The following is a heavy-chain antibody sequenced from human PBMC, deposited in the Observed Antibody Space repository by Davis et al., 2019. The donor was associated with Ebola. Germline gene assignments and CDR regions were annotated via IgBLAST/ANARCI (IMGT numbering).Heavy chain of an antibody. Sequence: GESLKISCAASGFTFSDYSMTWVRQAPGKGLEWVSTISGSGSSPYYADFVQGRFTISRDNSKNTLDLQMNSLRAEDTAVYYCARSLNAGGVETYYFHYWGQGTLVTVSS. CDR2: ISGSGSSP. V-gene: IGHV3-23*01. D-gene: IGHD3-3*01. CDR1: GFTFSDYS. J-gene: IGHJ4*02. CDR3: ARSLNAGGVETYYFHY.